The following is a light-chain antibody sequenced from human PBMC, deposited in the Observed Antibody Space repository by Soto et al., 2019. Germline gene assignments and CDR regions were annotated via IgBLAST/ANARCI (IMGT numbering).Light chain of an antibody. V-gene: IGLV1-40*01. CDR1: SSNIGAGFD. CDR2: ANT. CDR3: QSYDNSLSGWV. Sequence: QSVLTQPPSVSGAPGQTVTISCTGSSSNIGAGFDVHWYHQLPGTAPKLLIYANTNRPSGVSDRFSASKSGTSASLAITGLRAEDEADYYCQSYDNSLSGWVFGGGTKLTVL. J-gene: IGLJ3*02.